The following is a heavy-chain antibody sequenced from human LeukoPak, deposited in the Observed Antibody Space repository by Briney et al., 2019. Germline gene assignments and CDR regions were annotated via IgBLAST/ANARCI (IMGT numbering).Heavy chain of an antibody. Sequence: SETLSLTCTVSGGSISSSSYYWGWIRQPPGKGLEWLGSIYYSGSTYYNPSLKSRVTISVDTSKTQFSLKLSSVTAADTAVYYCARAPAYYDFWSGYLMPVYYFDYWGQGTLVTVSS. D-gene: IGHD3-3*01. V-gene: IGHV4-39*07. CDR3: ARAPAYYDFWSGYLMPVYYFDY. CDR2: IYYSGST. J-gene: IGHJ4*02. CDR1: GGSISSSSYY.